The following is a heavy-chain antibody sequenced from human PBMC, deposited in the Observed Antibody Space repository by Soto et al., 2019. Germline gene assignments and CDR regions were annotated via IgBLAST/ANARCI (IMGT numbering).Heavy chain of an antibody. CDR1: CGSIDSSSFY. CDR3: ARPPSPHQPRQPRVYYGF. Sequence: SETLSLTCIVSCGSIDSSSFYWGWIRQPPGKGLEWIGSIYYSGTAYYNPSLKSRVTMSVDMSKNQFSLRLSSVTAADTAVYYCARPPSPHQPRQPRVYYGFWGQGTLVTVSS. V-gene: IGHV4-39*01. J-gene: IGHJ4*02. D-gene: IGHD2-2*01. CDR2: IYYSGTA.